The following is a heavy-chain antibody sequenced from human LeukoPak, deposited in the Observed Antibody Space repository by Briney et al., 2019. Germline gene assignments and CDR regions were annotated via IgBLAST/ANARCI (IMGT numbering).Heavy chain of an antibody. CDR3: AREGDGYNSFDY. V-gene: IGHV4-31*03. D-gene: IGHD5-24*01. CDR2: IHYSGNT. CDR1: GGSISSGDYY. Sequence: SETLSLTCTVSGGSISSGDYYWSWIRQHPGEGLEWIGYIHYSGNTYYNPSLKSRVSISLDTSKNHFSLKLSSVTAADTAVYYCAREGDGYNSFDYRGQGTLVTVSS. J-gene: IGHJ4*02.